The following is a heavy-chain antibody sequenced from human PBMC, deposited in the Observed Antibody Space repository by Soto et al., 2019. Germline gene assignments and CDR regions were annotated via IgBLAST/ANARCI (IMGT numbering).Heavy chain of an antibody. D-gene: IGHD3-10*01. Sequence: GGSLRLSCAASGFTFSSYDMHWVRQATGKGLEWVSAIGTAGDTYYPGSVKGRFTISRENAKNSLYLQMNSLRAGDTAVYYCARSRTSDYGSGSYYNVWGAFDIWGQGTMVTVSS. CDR2: IGTAGDT. CDR1: GFTFSSYD. J-gene: IGHJ3*02. V-gene: IGHV3-13*01. CDR3: ARSRTSDYGSGSYYNVWGAFDI.